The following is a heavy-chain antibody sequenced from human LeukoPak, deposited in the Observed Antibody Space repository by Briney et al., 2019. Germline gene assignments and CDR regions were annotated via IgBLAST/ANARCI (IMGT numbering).Heavy chain of an antibody. CDR3: ARGGVVTGTKYALEY. Sequence: AGGSLRLSCTASGFIFSYYAMHWVRQAPGQGLEWVAIISYDGTDENFADSVEGRFTISRDNSMNTLYLQVNSLRHEDTAVYFFARGGVVTGTKYALEYWGQGTLVTVSS. CDR2: ISYDGTDE. D-gene: IGHD1-7*01. J-gene: IGHJ4*02. V-gene: IGHV3-30*01. CDR1: GFIFSYYA.